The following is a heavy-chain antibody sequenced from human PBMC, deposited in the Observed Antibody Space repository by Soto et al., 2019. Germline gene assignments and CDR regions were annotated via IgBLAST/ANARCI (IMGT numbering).Heavy chain of an antibody. D-gene: IGHD6-19*01. J-gene: IGHJ6*02. CDR2: IYPGDSDT. CDR3: ARLGVSSGWYRYYYYYGMDV. CDR1: GYSFTSYW. Sequence: GESLKIFCNGSGYSFTSYWIGWVRQMPGKGLEWMGIIYPGDSDTRYSPSFQGQVTISADKSISTAYLQWSSLKASDTAMYYWARLGVSSGWYRYYYYYGMDVWGQGTTVTVSS. V-gene: IGHV5-51*01.